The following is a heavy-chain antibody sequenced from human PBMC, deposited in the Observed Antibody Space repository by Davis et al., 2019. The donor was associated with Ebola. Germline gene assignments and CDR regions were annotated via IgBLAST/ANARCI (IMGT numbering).Heavy chain of an antibody. CDR3: ARTNWKVINDY. CDR2: ISSSSSTI. D-gene: IGHD1-20*01. Sequence: PGGSLRLSCAASGFTFSSYEMNWVRQAPGKGLEWVSYISSSSSTIYYADSVKGRFTISRDNAKNSLYLQMNSLRAEDTAVYYCARTNWKVINDYWGQGTLVTVSS. V-gene: IGHV3-48*03. J-gene: IGHJ4*02. CDR1: GFTFSSYE.